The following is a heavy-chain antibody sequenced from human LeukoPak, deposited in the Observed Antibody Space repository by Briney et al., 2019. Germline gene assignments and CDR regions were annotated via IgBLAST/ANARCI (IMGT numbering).Heavy chain of an antibody. Sequence: PSETLSLTCTVSGGSISSYYWSWIRQPAGKGLEWIGRIYTSGSTNYNPSLKRRGTMSVDTSKNQFSLKLSSVTAADTAVYYCATSIAARSKFDYWGQGTLVTVSS. V-gene: IGHV4-4*07. CDR1: GGSISSYY. J-gene: IGHJ4*02. CDR2: IYTSGST. D-gene: IGHD6-6*01. CDR3: ATSIAARSKFDY.